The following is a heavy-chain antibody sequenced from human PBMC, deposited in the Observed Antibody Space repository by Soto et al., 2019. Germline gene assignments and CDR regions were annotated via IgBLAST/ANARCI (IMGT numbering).Heavy chain of an antibody. CDR3: ARKDKSGYFNWFDP. CDR2: IFPSDSDT. J-gene: IGHJ5*02. V-gene: IGHV5-51*01. Sequence: PVGSLKISCITSGYRFTSYWIAWVRQMPGKGLEWMGIIFPSDSDTRYSPSFQGQVTISADRSTSTVFLQWASLKASDTAVYFCARKDKSGYFNWFDPWGQGTLVTVS. CDR1: GYRFTSYW. D-gene: IGHD3-22*01.